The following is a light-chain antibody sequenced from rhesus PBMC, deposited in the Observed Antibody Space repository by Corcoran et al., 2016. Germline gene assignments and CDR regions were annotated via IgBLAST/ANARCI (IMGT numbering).Light chain of an antibody. CDR3: QQYYSFPYS. J-gene: IGKJ2*01. CDR1: QSLLYSSNNKNF. V-gene: IGKV4-1*01. CDR2: WES. Sequence: DIVMTQSPDSLAVSLGERVTINCKSSQSLLYSSNNKNFLAWYQQKQGQAPKLLISWESTRESGVPNRFSGSGSGTDFTLTISGLRAEDVAVYYCQQYYSFPYSFGPGTKVEIK.